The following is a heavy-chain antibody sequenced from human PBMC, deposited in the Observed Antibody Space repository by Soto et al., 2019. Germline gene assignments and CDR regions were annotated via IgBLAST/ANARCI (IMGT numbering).Heavy chain of an antibody. CDR3: ARESLFGEEPY. V-gene: IGHV3-53*04. CDR1: GFTVSSNY. D-gene: IGHD3-10*01. CDR2: IYSGGST. Sequence: EVQLVESGGGLVQPGGSLRLSCAASGFTVSSNYMSWVRQAPGKGLEWVSVIYSGGSTYYPDSVKGRFTISRDNSKNTLYLQMDSMRPEDTAVYYCARESLFGEEPYWGQRTLVTVSS. J-gene: IGHJ4*02.